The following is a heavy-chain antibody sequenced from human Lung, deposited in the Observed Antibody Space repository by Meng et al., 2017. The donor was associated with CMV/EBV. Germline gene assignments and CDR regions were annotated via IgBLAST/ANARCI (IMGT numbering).Heavy chain of an antibody. V-gene: IGHV3-21*06. CDR2: ISSSGSYI. CDR1: GFTFSSYT. J-gene: IGHJ6*02. D-gene: IGHD3-10*01. CDR3: ARDYGSRGMDF. Sequence: GGSLRLXCAASGFTFSSYTLNWVRQPPGEGLEWVSSISSSGSYIYYAASVKGRFTISRVNAENSLYLQMSGLRAEDTAVYFCARDYGSRGMDFWGQGATVTVSS.